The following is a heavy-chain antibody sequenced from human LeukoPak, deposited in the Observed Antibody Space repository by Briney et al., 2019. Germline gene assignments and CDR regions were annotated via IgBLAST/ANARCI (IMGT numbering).Heavy chain of an antibody. CDR3: AKVLYPYWGFDAFHI. Sequence: GGSLRLSCAASGFTFSSYGMHWVRQAPGKGLEWVAFIRYDGSNKYYADSVKGRFTISRDNSKNTLYLQMNSLRAEDTAVYYCAKVLYPYWGFDAFHIWGQGTMVTVSS. CDR1: GFTFSSYG. D-gene: IGHD2-8*01. J-gene: IGHJ3*02. V-gene: IGHV3-30*02. CDR2: IRYDGSNK.